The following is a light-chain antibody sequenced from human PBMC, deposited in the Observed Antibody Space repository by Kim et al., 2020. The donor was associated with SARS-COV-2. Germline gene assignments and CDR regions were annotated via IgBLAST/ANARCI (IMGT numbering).Light chain of an antibody. CDR2: QDR. Sequence: VSPGQTASITCSGEKLGDKYACWYQQKPGQSPVLVIYQDRKRPSGIPERFSGSNSGNTATLTISGTQAMDEADYYCQAWDSSTGGVFGGGTKVTVL. J-gene: IGLJ2*01. CDR3: QAWDSSTGGV. V-gene: IGLV3-1*01. CDR1: KLGDKY.